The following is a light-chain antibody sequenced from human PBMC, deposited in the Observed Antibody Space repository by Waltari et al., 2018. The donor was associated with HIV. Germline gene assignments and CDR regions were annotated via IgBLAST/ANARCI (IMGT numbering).Light chain of an antibody. J-gene: IGLJ3*02. CDR3: NSYAGSNNWV. V-gene: IGLV2-8*01. Sequence: QSALTQPPSASGSPGQSVTISCTGTSSDVGGSKYVSWYQQHPGKAPKLMIYEVNKLPSGVPVLFSGSKSANPASLTVSGLNADDEADYYFNSYAGSNNWVFGGGTKLTVL. CDR1: SSDVGGSKY. CDR2: EVN.